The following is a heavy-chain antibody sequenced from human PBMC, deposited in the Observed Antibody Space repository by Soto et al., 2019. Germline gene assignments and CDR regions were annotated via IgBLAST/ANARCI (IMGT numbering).Heavy chain of an antibody. CDR2: INSDGSST. CDR3: ARYFHDYGGPAFDI. CDR1: GFTFSSYW. Sequence: SGGSLRLSCAASGFTFSSYWMHWVRQAPGKGLVWVSRINSDGSSTSYADSVKGRFTISRDNAKNTLYLQMNSLRAEDTAVYYCARYFHDYGGPAFDIWGQGTMVTVSS. V-gene: IGHV3-74*01. J-gene: IGHJ3*02. D-gene: IGHD4-17*01.